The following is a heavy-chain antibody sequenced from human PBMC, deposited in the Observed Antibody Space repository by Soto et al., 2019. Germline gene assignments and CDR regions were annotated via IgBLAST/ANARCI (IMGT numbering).Heavy chain of an antibody. J-gene: IGHJ2*01. CDR3: ARGPTMVSHNWDFDL. V-gene: IGHV1-69*01. CDR1: GDTFNSYA. D-gene: IGHD2-8*01. CDR2: IIPIFHTA. Sequence: QVQLVQSGAEVKKPGSSVKVSCKASGDTFNSYAFSWVRQAPGQGLEWMGGIIPIFHTAKYAQKFQGRVTVTADVSTSTVYMELSGLRSDDTAVYYCARGPTMVSHNWDFDLWGHGTLVTVSS.